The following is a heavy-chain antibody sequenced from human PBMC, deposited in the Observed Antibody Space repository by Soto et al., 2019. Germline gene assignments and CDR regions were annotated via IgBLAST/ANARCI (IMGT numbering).Heavy chain of an antibody. Sequence: QVQLVQSGAEEKQPAASVKVSCKASGYNFTSYAMHWVRQAPGQRLEWMGWINAGNGNTKYSQKLQGRATITRDTSASTAYMELSSLRSEDTAVYYCARGGEPIDYWGQGTLVTVSS. CDR2: INAGNGNT. V-gene: IGHV1-3*05. J-gene: IGHJ4*02. CDR1: GYNFTSYA. CDR3: ARGGEPIDY. D-gene: IGHD2-21*01.